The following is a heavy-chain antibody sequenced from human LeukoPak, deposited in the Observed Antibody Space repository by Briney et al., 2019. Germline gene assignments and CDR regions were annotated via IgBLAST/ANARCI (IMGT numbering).Heavy chain of an antibody. D-gene: IGHD2-21*01. CDR1: GYSFTSYW. CDR3: XXFYSGEYSXPRGGDXXDI. J-gene: IGHJ3*02. CDR2: IYPGDSDT. Sequence: GESLKISCKGSGYSFTSYWIGWVRQMPGKGLEWMGIIYPGDSDTRYSPSFQGQVTISADKSISTAYLQWSSLKASDTAMYYCXXFYSGEYSXPRGGDXXDIWGQGTMVTVSS. V-gene: IGHV5-51*01.